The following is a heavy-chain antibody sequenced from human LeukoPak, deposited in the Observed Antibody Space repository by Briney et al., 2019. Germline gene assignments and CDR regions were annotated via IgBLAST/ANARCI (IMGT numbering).Heavy chain of an antibody. D-gene: IGHD3-22*01. V-gene: IGHV1-2*02. CDR2: INPNSGGT. CDR1: GYTFTGYY. CDR3: ARSEGVHITMIVVVINGWFDP. Sequence: ASVKVSCKASGYTFTGYYMHWVRQAPGQGLEWMGWINPNSGGTNYAQKFQGRVTMTRDTSISTAYMELSRLRSDDTAVYYCARSEGVHITMIVVVINGWFDPWGQGTLVTVSS. J-gene: IGHJ5*02.